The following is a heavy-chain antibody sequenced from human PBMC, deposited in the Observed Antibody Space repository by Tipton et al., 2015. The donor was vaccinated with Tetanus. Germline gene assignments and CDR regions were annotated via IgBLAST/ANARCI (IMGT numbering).Heavy chain of an antibody. CDR1: GGSISSYY. CDR2: IYYSGST. J-gene: IGHJ4*02. V-gene: IGHV4-59*01. D-gene: IGHD1-26*01. CDR3: SSHSGSYYNFDY. Sequence: TLSLTCTVSGGSISSYYWSWIRQPPGKGLEWIGYIYYSGSTNYNPSLKSRVTISVDTSKNQFSLKLSSVTAADTAVYYCSSHSGSYYNFDYWGQGTLVTVSS.